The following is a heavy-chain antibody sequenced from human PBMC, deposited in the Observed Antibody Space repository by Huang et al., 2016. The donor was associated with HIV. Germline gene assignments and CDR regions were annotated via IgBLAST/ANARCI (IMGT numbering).Heavy chain of an antibody. D-gene: IGHD3-16*01. Sequence: QIHLVQSGPEVKQPGASVKVSCKASGYKFHIYEITWVRQTPGQGLEWMGWISVDNGSTRFAQKFQDRLTMTTDVSTSTAYLELRSLRLDDTAVYYCARTKGEFDFWGQGALVTVSS. CDR1: GYKFHIYE. V-gene: IGHV1-18*04. CDR2: ISVDNGST. J-gene: IGHJ4*02. CDR3: ARTKGEFDF.